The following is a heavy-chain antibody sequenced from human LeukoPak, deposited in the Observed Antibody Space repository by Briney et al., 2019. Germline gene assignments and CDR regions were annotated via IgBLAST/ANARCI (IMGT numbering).Heavy chain of an antibody. D-gene: IGHD4/OR15-4a*01. Sequence: SETLSLTCTVSGGSISSYYWSWIRQPPGKGLEWIGYIYYSGSTNYHPSLKSRVTISVDTSKNQFSLKLSSVTAADTAVYYCARSRGLYNWFDPWGQGTLVTVSS. CDR1: GGSISSYY. CDR3: ARSRGLYNWFDP. V-gene: IGHV4-59*01. J-gene: IGHJ5*02. CDR2: IYYSGST.